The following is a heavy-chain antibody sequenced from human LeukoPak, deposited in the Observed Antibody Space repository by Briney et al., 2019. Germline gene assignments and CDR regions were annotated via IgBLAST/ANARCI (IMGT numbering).Heavy chain of an antibody. J-gene: IGHJ4*02. D-gene: IGHD1-14*01. CDR1: GFTFSGHW. V-gene: IGHV3-7*01. CDR3: TRDRSRAEDD. CDR2: INQGGSDK. Sequence: GGSLRLSCAASGFTFSGHWMSWVRQAPGKGLEWVANINQGGSDKYYVDSVKGRFTISRDNANNLLYLQMNSLRGEDMAVYYCTRDRSRAEDDWGQGTLVTVSS.